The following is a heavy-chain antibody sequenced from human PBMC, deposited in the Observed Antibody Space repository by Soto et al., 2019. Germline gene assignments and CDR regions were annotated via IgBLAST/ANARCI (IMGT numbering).Heavy chain of an antibody. D-gene: IGHD3-22*01. CDR1: GDSISTFY. V-gene: IGHV4-59*01. Sequence: TLSLTCTVSGDSISTFYWGWMRQSPGKELEWIGYVYYTGSTNYNPSLKSRVTISVDRSKNQFSLKLTSANAADTAVYYCARGRTVRNYADDSSDYFYFFDYWGQGTKVTVSS. CDR2: VYYTGST. CDR3: ARGRTVRNYADDSSDYFYFFDY. J-gene: IGHJ4*02.